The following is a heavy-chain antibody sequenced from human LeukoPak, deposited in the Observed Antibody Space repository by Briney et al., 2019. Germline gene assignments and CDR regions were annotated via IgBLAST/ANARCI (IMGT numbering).Heavy chain of an antibody. J-gene: IGHJ4*02. Sequence: PGGSLRLSCAASGFTFSSYAMSWVRQAPGKGLEWVSAISGSGGSTYYADSVKGRFTISRDNSKNTLYLQMNSLRAEDTAVYYCAKALGMVGATTGYYFDYWGQGTLVTVSS. D-gene: IGHD1-26*01. V-gene: IGHV3-23*01. CDR2: ISGSGGST. CDR1: GFTFSSYA. CDR3: AKALGMVGATTGYYFDY.